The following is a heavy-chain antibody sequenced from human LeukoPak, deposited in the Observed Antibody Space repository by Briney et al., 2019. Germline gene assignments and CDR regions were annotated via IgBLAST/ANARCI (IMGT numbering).Heavy chain of an antibody. CDR2: IGGSGGST. CDR3: AKGGYTARVPLDP. J-gene: IGHJ5*02. CDR1: GFTFSSYA. Sequence: PGGSLRLSCAASGFTFSSYAMSWVRQAPAKGLEWVSSIGGSGGSTYYADSVKGRFTISRDNSKNTLYLQMNNLRAEDTAVYYCAKGGYTARVPLDPWGQGALVTVSS. V-gene: IGHV3-23*01. D-gene: IGHD5-18*01.